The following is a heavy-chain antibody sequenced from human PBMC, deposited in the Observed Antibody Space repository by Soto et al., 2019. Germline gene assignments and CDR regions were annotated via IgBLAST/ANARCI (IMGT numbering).Heavy chain of an antibody. V-gene: IGHV6-1*01. J-gene: IGHJ4*02. CDR3: AKVGAVQLRRPGYRHY. CDR2: TYHRSKWYY. D-gene: IGHD3-9*01. Sequence: SPTLSLTCAISGDSVSSNSATWNWIRQSPSRGLEWLGRTYHRSKWYYDYAASVQSRISINPDTSKNQFSLQLKSVTPEDSAVYYCAKVGAVQLRRPGYRHYWGQGTLVTVSS. CDR1: GDSVSSNSAT.